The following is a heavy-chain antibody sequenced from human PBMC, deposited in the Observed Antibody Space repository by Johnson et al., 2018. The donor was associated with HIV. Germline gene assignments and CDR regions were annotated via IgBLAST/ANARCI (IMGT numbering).Heavy chain of an antibody. CDR2: ISGSGDST. Sequence: VQLVESGGGVVQPGRSLILSCVASGFTFSSYAMNWVRQGPGKGLEWVSAISGSGDSTNYADSVKGRFTVSRDNSKNTLYLQMNSLRAEDTALYYCARGGLGFQNIHDPFDIWGQGTMVTVSS. CDR3: ARGGLGFQNIHDPFDI. CDR1: GFTFSSYA. D-gene: IGHD1/OR15-1a*01. V-gene: IGHV3-23*04. J-gene: IGHJ3*02.